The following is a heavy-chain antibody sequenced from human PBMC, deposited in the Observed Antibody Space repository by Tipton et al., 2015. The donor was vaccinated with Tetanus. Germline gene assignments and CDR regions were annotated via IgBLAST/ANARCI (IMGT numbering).Heavy chain of an antibody. Sequence: TLSLTCTVSGGSISSYFWGWIRQAPGKGLEWIGNIYYSGSTDYNPSLKSRVAISVDTSKNQFSLKLSSVTAADTAVYYCARTWGVWVTSIDAFDIWGQGTKVAVSS. CDR1: GGSISSYF. J-gene: IGHJ3*02. D-gene: IGHD3-16*01. CDR3: ARTWGVWVTSIDAFDI. CDR2: IYYSGST. V-gene: IGHV4-39*01.